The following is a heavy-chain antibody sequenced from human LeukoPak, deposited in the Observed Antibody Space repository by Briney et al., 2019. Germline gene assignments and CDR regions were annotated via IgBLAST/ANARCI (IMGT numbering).Heavy chain of an antibody. Sequence: GGSLRLSCAASGFTFDDYGMSWVRQAPGKGLEWVSGINWNGGSTGYADSVKGRFTISRDNSKNTLYLQMNSLRAEDTAVYYCASSRSGWLQYNYWGQGTLVTVSS. CDR2: INWNGGST. J-gene: IGHJ4*02. V-gene: IGHV3-20*04. CDR1: GFTFDDYG. D-gene: IGHD5-24*01. CDR3: ASSRSGWLQYNY.